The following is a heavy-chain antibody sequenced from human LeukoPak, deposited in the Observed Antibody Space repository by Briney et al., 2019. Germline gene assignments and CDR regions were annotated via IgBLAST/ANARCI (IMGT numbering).Heavy chain of an antibody. CDR2: MNPNNNDI. Sequence: ASVKVSCKASGYTFTSYHINWVRQATGQGLDWVGWMNPNNNDIGYAQKFQGRVTMTRNTSIGTAYMELSSLRSEDTAIYYCVRVPPGTTIYAYWGQGTLVTISS. CDR3: VRVPPGTTIYAY. V-gene: IGHV1-8*01. CDR1: GYTFTSYH. J-gene: IGHJ4*02. D-gene: IGHD1-14*01.